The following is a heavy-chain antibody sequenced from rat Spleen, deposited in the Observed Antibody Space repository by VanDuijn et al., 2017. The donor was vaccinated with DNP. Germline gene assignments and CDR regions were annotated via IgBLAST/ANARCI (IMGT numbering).Heavy chain of an antibody. CDR2: ISPRGSRT. CDR3: ARHGRRVFDY. D-gene: IGHD1-11*01. Sequence: EVQLVESGGGLVQPGRSMKLSCAASGFTFSNYYMAWVRQAPTKSLEWVAAISPRGSRTYYPDSVKGRFTISRDDAKSSLYLQMNSLKSEDTATYYCARHGRRVFDYWGQGVMVTVSS. V-gene: IGHV5-25*01. CDR1: GFTFSNYY. J-gene: IGHJ2*01.